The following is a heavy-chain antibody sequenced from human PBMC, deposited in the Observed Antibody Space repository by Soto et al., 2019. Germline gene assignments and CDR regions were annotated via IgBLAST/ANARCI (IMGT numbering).Heavy chain of an antibody. V-gene: IGHV3-30*03. CDR2: ISYDGTHK. J-gene: IGHJ6*04. CDR1: GFTFSSYG. Sequence: GGSLRLSCVASGFTFSSYGMHWVRQAPGKGLEWVAVISYDGTHKYYADSVKGRFTISRDNSKNTLYLQMNSLRAEDTAVYYCARGRRVPAAIEMDIWGKGTTVTVSS. D-gene: IGHD2-2*01. CDR3: ARGRRVPAAIEMDI.